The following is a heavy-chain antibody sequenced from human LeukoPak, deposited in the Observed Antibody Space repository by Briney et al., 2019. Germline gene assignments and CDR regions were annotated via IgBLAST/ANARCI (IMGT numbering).Heavy chain of an antibody. CDR1: GFTFSSYS. J-gene: IGHJ4*01. CDR2: ISSSSSYI. V-gene: IGHV3-21*01. D-gene: IGHD3-10*01. Sequence: PGGSLRLSCAASGFTFSSYSMNWVRQAPGKGLEWVSSISSSSSYIYYADSVKGRFTISRDNSKNSLYLQMNSLRAEDMAMYYCARLSAMLRGPEPIYYFDYWGQGTLVTVSS. CDR3: ARLSAMLRGPEPIYYFDY.